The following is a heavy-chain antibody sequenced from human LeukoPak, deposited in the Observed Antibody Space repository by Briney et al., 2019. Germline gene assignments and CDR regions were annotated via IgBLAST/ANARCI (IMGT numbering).Heavy chain of an antibody. J-gene: IGHJ4*02. CDR2: ISTSSSYI. CDR3: ARTDDYGDSGGSGVYSAFDY. Sequence: GGCLSPSCAASGFTFSKYIMNWVRQAPGKGLEWVSSISTSSSYIYYADSVKGRFTISRNNAKNSLYLQMNSLRAEDTAIYYCARTDDYGDSGGSGVYSAFDYWGQGILVTVSS. CDR1: GFTFSKYI. D-gene: IGHD4-17*01. V-gene: IGHV3-21*01.